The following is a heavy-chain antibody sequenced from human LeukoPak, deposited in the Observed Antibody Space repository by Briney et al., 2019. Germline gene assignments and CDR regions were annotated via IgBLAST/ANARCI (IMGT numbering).Heavy chain of an antibody. D-gene: IGHD3-10*01. CDR2: IYYSGST. CDR3: ARHEYYGLVGGFDY. V-gene: IGHV4-39*01. CDR1: GGSISSSSYY. J-gene: IGHJ4*02. Sequence: SETLSLTCSVSGGSISSSSYYWGWIRRPPGKGLEWIGNIYYSGSTYYNPSLKSRVTISVATSKNQFSLKLSSVTAADTAVYYCARHEYYGLVGGFDYWGQGTLVTVSS.